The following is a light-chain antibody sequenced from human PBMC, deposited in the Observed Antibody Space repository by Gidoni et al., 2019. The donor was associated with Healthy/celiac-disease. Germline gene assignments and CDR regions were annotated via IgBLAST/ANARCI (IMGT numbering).Light chain of an antibody. CDR2: GAS. V-gene: IGKV3-15*01. CDR3: QQYNNWPYT. Sequence: EIVMTQSPATLSVSPGERATLSCRASQSVSSNLAWYQQTPGQAPRLLIYGASTRATGIPASFSGSGSGTDFTLTISSLHSEDFAVYYCQQYNNWPYTFGQGTKLEIK. CDR1: QSVSSN. J-gene: IGKJ2*01.